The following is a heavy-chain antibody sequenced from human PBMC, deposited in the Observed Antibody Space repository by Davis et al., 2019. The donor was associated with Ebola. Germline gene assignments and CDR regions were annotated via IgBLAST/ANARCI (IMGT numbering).Heavy chain of an antibody. V-gene: IGHV3-11*04. J-gene: IGHJ5*02. CDR1: GFTFSDYY. Sequence: GESLKISCAASGFTFSDYYMSWIRQAPGKGLEWVSYISSSGSTIYYADSVKGRFTISRDNAKNSLYLQMNSLRAEDTAIYFCAGDIRRGENYGWFDPWGHGTLVTVSS. CDR3: AGDIRRGENYGWFDP. D-gene: IGHD4/OR15-4a*01. CDR2: ISSSGSTI.